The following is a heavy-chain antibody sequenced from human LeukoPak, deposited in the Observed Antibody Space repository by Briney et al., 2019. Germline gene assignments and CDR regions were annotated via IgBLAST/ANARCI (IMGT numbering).Heavy chain of an antibody. V-gene: IGHV3-30-3*01. CDR2: ISYDGSNK. CDR1: GFTFSSYA. J-gene: IGHJ4*02. Sequence: PGRSLRLSCAASGFTFSSYAMHWVRQASGKGLEWVAVISYDGSNKYYADSVKGRFTISRDNSKNTLYLQMNSLRAEDTAVYYCAKAYYYDSTSYPTFFDFWGQGTLVTVSS. CDR3: AKAYYYDSTSYPTFFDF. D-gene: IGHD3-22*01.